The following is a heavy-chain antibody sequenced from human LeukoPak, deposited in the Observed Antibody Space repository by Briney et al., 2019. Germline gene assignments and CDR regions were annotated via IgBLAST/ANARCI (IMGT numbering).Heavy chain of an antibody. Sequence: GGSLRLSCAASGFTFSSSVMGWVRQPPGKGLEWVSAICGSGDSTYYADSVTGRFTISRDNSKNTLYLQMKSLRAEATALYYCAKLPTGYPNWFDPWGQGTLVTVSS. V-gene: IGHV3-23*01. CDR3: AKLPTGYPNWFDP. CDR2: ICGSGDST. D-gene: IGHD3-9*01. CDR1: GFTFSSSV. J-gene: IGHJ5*02.